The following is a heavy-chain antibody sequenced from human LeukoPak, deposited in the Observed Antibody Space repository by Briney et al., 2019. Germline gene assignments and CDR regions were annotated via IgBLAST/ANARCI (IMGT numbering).Heavy chain of an antibody. J-gene: IGHJ4*02. CDR1: GGTFSNYA. D-gene: IGHD3-22*01. CDR2: IIPIFGTA. Sequence: SVKVSCKASGGTFSNYAISWVRQAPGQWREWMGGIIPIFGTANYAQKFQGRVTITADESTSTAYMELSSLRSEDTAVYYCARLDNYYDSSGYFASSWGQGTLVTVSS. CDR3: ARLDNYYDSSGYFASS. V-gene: IGHV1-69*13.